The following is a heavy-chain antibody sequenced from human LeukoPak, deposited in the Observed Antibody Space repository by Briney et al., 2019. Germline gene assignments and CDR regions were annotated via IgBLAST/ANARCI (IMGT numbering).Heavy chain of an antibody. Sequence: SVKVSCKASGGTFSSYAISWVRQAPGQGLEWMGGIIPIFGTANYAQKFQGRVTITTDESTSTAYMELSSLRSEDTAVYYCATLLLSKKRYYDFWTSAFDFWGQGTMVTVSS. CDR3: ATLLLSKKRYYDFWTSAFDF. CDR2: IIPIFGTA. V-gene: IGHV1-69*05. CDR1: GGTFSSYA. J-gene: IGHJ3*01. D-gene: IGHD3-3*01.